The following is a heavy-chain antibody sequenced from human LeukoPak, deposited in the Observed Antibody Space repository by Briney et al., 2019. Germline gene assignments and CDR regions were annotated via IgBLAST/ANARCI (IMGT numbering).Heavy chain of an antibody. CDR1: GFTFRLYS. CDR3: ARDRDWAFDY. J-gene: IGHJ4*02. CDR2: IRSSDGAI. V-gene: IGHV3-48*02. D-gene: IGHD3-9*01. Sequence: GGSLRLSCAASGFTFRLYSMNWLRQAPGKGLEWVSYIRSSDGAIAYADSVKGRFTISRDDAKNSLYLQMNSLRDEDTAVYYCARDRDWAFDYWGQGTLITVSS.